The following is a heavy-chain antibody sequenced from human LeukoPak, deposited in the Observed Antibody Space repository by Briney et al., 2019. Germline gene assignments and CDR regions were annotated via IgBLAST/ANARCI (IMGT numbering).Heavy chain of an antibody. V-gene: IGHV1-18*01. CDR3: ARDMSGSYSTRFDP. D-gene: IGHD1-26*01. CDR1: GYTFTTYG. Sequence: GASVKVSCKASGYTFTTYGINWVRQAPGQGLEWMGWISAYNGNTNYAQRFQGRVTMTTDTSTSTAYMELRSLRSVDTAVYYCARDMSGSYSTRFDPWGQGTLVTVSS. J-gene: IGHJ5*02. CDR2: ISAYNGNT.